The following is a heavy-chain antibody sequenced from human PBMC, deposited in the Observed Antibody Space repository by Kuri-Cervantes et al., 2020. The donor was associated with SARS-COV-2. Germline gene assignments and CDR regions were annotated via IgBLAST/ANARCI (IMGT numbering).Heavy chain of an antibody. Sequence: SVKVSCKASGGTFSSAIISWVRQAPGQGLEWMGGIMPDLGMPNYAQKFRGRVTMTRDTSTSTVYMELSSLRSEDTAVYYCARAHRGSTVYYYYYYGMDVWGQGTTVTVSS. J-gene: IGHJ6*02. CDR1: GGTFSSAI. CDR3: ARAHRGSTVYYYYYYGMDV. V-gene: IGHV1-69*10. CDR2: IMPDLGMP. D-gene: IGHD5-12*01.